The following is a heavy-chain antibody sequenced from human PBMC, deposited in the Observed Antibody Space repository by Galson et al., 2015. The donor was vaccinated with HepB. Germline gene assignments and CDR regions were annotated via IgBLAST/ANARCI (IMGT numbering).Heavy chain of an antibody. CDR2: INPNSGGT. V-gene: IGHV1-2*02. CDR3: ARDDYGDY. J-gene: IGHJ4*02. CDR1: GGTFSSYT. Sequence: SVKVSCKASGGTFSSYTISWVRQAPGQGLEWMGWINPNSGGTNYAQKFQGRVTMTRDTSISTAYMELSRLRSDDTAVYYCARDDYGDYWGQGTLVTVSS.